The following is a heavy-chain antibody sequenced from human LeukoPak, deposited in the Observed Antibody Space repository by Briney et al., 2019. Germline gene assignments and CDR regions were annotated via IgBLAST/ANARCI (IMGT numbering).Heavy chain of an antibody. V-gene: IGHV3-9*01. Sequence: HPGRSLRLSCAASGFTFGDYVMHWVRQAPGKGLEWVSGISWNSGSIGYPDSVKGRFTISRDNAKNSLYLQMNSLRAEDTALYYCAKDFLFGSRGSSYVLGMDVWGQGTTVTVSS. CDR1: GFTFGDYV. CDR3: AKDFLFGSRGSSYVLGMDV. D-gene: IGHD6-13*01. J-gene: IGHJ6*02. CDR2: ISWNSGSI.